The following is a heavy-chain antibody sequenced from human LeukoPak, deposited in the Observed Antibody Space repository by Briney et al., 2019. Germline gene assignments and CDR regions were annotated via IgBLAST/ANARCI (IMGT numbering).Heavy chain of an antibody. CDR1: GGSISTSNYY. CDR3: ARGQGATDSLDDAFDI. CDR2: IFYSGST. J-gene: IGHJ3*02. D-gene: IGHD1-26*01. V-gene: IGHV4-39*07. Sequence: SETLSLTCTVSGGSISTSNYYWGWIRQPPGKGLEWIGNIFYSGSTYYSPSLRSRVTISLDTSRNQFSLKLNSVTAADTAVYYCARGQGATDSLDDAFDIWGQGTMVTVSS.